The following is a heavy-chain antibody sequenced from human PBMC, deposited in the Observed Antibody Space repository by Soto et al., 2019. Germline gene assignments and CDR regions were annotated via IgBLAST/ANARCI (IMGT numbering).Heavy chain of an antibody. V-gene: IGHV4-39*01. CDR1: GGSISSSSYY. CDR2: IYYSGST. Sequence: SETLCLTCTVSGGSISSSSYYWGWIRQPPGKGLEWIGSIYYSGSTYYNPSLKSRVTISVDTSKNQFSLKLSSVTAADTAVYYCASYKGVAGTFDYWGQGTLVTVSS. J-gene: IGHJ4*02. D-gene: IGHD6-19*01. CDR3: ASYKGVAGTFDY.